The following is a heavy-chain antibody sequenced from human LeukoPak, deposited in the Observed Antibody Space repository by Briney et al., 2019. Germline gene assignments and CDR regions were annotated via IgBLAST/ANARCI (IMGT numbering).Heavy chain of an antibody. Sequence: SETLSLTCTVSGGSFSSSSSFWGWLRQPPGTGLEWIGHIKNGGSPNYNPPLKSRVTISLDTSKNQFSLTVSSVTAADTAVYYCARLTWITDYWGQGTLVTVSS. V-gene: IGHV4-39*01. CDR1: GGSFSSSSSF. CDR2: IKNGGSP. CDR3: ARLTWITDY. J-gene: IGHJ4*02. D-gene: IGHD5-12*01.